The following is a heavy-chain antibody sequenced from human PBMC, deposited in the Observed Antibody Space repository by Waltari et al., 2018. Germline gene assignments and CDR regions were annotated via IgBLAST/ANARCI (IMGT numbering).Heavy chain of an antibody. CDR3: AKASLRTCSGARCYHFDY. J-gene: IGHJ4*02. CDR1: GFTFSSYA. CDR2: FSGGIDTP. D-gene: IGHD2-15*01. V-gene: IGHV3-23*01. Sequence: EVQLLDSGGGLVQPGGSLRLSCAASGFTFSSYAMSWVRQGPGRWRELISTFSGGIDTPYYSNSVNGRFTSSRDNSKNPLYLQVNSLRAEDTAVYYCAKASLRTCSGARCYHFDYWGQGTVVTVSS.